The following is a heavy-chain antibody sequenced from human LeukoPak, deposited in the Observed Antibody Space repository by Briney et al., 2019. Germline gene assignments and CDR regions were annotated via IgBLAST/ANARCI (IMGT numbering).Heavy chain of an antibody. J-gene: IGHJ6*02. V-gene: IGHV3-30*04. CDR3: ARDAVGMDV. CDR2: ISSDGSSV. Sequence: GGSLRLSCAASGFTFSSYAIDWVRQAPGKGLEWVAVISSDGSSVYYAESVTGRFTISRDNSKNTQYLQMNSLRLEDTAVYYCARDAVGMDVWGQGTMVTVAS. CDR1: GFTFSSYA.